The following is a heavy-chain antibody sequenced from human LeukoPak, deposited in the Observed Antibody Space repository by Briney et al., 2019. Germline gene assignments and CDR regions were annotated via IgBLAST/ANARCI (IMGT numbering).Heavy chain of an antibody. D-gene: IGHD5-12*01. CDR2: IYHSGST. J-gene: IGHJ4*02. Sequence: SETLSLTCTLSGGSISTYYWSWIRQPPGKGLEWIGYIYHSGSTNYNPSLKSRITISVDTSKNQFSLKLSSVTAADTAVYYCARGGGYASPIGYWGQGALVTVSS. V-gene: IGHV4-59*01. CDR3: ARGGGYASPIGY. CDR1: GGSISTYY.